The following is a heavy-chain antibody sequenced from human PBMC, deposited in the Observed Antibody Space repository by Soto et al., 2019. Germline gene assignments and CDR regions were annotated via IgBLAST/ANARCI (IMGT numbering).Heavy chain of an antibody. J-gene: IGHJ6*02. CDR1: GGTFSSYA. Sequence: QVQLVQSGAEVKKPGSSVKVSCKASGGTFSSYAISWVRQAPGQGLEWMGGIIPIFGTANYAQKFQGRVTITADKSTSTAYMELSSLRSEDTAVYYCAGGRSIAAAGTTGYYYGMDVWGQGTTVTVSS. CDR3: AGGRSIAAAGTTGYYYGMDV. V-gene: IGHV1-69*06. CDR2: IIPIFGTA. D-gene: IGHD6-13*01.